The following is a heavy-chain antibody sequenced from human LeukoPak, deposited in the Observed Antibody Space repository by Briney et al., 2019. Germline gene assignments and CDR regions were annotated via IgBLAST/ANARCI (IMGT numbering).Heavy chain of an antibody. Sequence: GGSLRLSCAASGFTVSSNYVSWVRQAPGKGLEWVSAISGGGGSTYYADSVKGRFTISRDNSKNTLYLQMNSLRAEDTAVYYCAKEYYDILTGYLYWGQGTLVTVSS. CDR3: AKEYYDILTGYLY. CDR1: GFTVSSNY. V-gene: IGHV3-23*01. J-gene: IGHJ4*02. CDR2: ISGGGGST. D-gene: IGHD3-9*01.